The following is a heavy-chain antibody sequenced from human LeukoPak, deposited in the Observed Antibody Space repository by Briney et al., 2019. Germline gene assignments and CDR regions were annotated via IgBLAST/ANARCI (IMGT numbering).Heavy chain of an antibody. CDR3: ARTYGSGSPFDY. D-gene: IGHD3-10*01. V-gene: IGHV1-69*02. Sequence: SVKVSCKASGGTFSSYTISWVRQAPGQGLEWMGRIIPILGMANYAQKFQGRVTITADKSTSTAYMELSSLRSEDTAVYYCARTYGSGSPFDYWGQGTLVTVSS. CDR1: GGTFSSYT. CDR2: IIPILGMA. J-gene: IGHJ4*02.